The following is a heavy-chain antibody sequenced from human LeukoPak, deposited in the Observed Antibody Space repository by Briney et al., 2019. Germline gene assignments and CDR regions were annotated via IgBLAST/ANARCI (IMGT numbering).Heavy chain of an antibody. D-gene: IGHD2-15*01. CDR3: ARISHCSGGSCYYFDY. CDR2: ISAYNGNT. J-gene: IGHJ4*02. Sequence: ASVKVSCKASGYTFTSYGISWVRQAPGQGLEWMGWISAYNGNTNYAQKLQGRVTMTIDTSTSTAYMELRSLRSDDTAVYYCARISHCSGGSCYYFDYWGQGTLVTVSS. V-gene: IGHV1-18*01. CDR1: GYTFTSYG.